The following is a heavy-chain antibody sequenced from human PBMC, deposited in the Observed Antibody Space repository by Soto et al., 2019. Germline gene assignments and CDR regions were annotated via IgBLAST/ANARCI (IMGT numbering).Heavy chain of an antibody. Sequence: HVQLVESGGGVVQPGRSLRLSCAASGFTFSSYAMHWVRQAPGKGLEWVAVISYDGSNKYYADSVKGRFTISRDNSKNTLYLQMNSLSAEDTAVYYCARDPLWGTAMVLWYFDLWGRGTLVTVSS. CDR3: ARDPLWGTAMVLWYFDL. J-gene: IGHJ2*01. CDR2: ISYDGSNK. D-gene: IGHD5-18*01. V-gene: IGHV3-30-3*01. CDR1: GFTFSSYA.